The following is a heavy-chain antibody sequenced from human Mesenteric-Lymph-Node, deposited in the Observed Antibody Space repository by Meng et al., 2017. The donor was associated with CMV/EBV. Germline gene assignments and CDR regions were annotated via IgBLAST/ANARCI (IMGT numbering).Heavy chain of an antibody. CDR1: GFTFSDYH. Sequence: SGFTFSDYHMSLIRQAPGKGLEWVSYISSSGSTIYYADSVKGRFTISRDDAKNSLYLQMNSLRAEDTAVYYCARELLVVPAADAFDIWGQGTMVTVSS. CDR2: ISSSGSTI. V-gene: IGHV3-11*01. J-gene: IGHJ3*02. D-gene: IGHD2-2*01. CDR3: ARELLVVPAADAFDI.